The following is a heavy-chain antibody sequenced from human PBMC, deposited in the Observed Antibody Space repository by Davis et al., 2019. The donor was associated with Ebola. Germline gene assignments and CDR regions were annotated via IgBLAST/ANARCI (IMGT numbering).Heavy chain of an antibody. CDR3: ARYNSAYERADLDY. Sequence: HTGGSLRLSCTVSGFTFSNYNMNWVRQSPGKGLVWVSRINRDESGTTYADSVKGRFTIPRDNAKNMLYLQMDSLRVEDTAVYYCARYNSAYERADLDYWGQGTLVTVSS. J-gene: IGHJ4*02. CDR2: INRDESGT. V-gene: IGHV3-74*01. D-gene: IGHD5-12*01. CDR1: GFTFSNYN.